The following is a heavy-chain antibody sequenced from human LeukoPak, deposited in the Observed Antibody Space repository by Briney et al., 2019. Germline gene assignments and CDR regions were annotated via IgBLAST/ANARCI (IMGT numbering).Heavy chain of an antibody. CDR1: GGSISSYY. CDR3: ARFYGDSYYFDY. V-gene: IGHV4-59*01. J-gene: IGHJ4*02. CDR2: IYYSGST. Sequence: SETLSLTCTVSGGSISSYYWSLIWQPPGKGLEWIGYIYYSGSTNYNPSLKSRVTISVDTSKNQFSLKLSSVTAANTAVYYCARFYGDSYYFDYWGQGTLVTVSS. D-gene: IGHD4-17*01.